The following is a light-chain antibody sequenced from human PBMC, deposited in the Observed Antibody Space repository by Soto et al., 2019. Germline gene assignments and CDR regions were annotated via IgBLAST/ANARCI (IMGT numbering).Light chain of an antibody. CDR3: QQYGSSPPNT. V-gene: IGKV3-20*01. J-gene: IGKJ1*01. Sequence: ESVLTQSPGTLSLSPGERATLSCRASQSVSSNYLAWYQQKPGQAPRLLIYGASTRATGIPDRFSGSGSGTDFTLTISRLEPEDSAVYYCQQYGSSPPNTFGQGTKVEIK. CDR1: QSVSSNY. CDR2: GAS.